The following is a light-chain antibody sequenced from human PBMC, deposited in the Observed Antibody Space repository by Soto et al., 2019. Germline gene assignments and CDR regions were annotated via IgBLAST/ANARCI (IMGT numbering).Light chain of an antibody. Sequence: EIVLTQSPGTLSLSPGERATLSCRASQSVSSSYLACYQQKPGQAPRLLIYGASSRATGIPDRFSGSGSGADFTFSFSRLELEDFAVYYCQQYGSSPLFTFGPGTKVDIK. CDR3: QQYGSSPLFT. V-gene: IGKV3-20*01. CDR2: GAS. J-gene: IGKJ3*01. CDR1: QSVSSSY.